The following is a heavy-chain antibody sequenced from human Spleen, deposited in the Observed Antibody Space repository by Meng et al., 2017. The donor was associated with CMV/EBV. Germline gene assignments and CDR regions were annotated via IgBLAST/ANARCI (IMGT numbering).Heavy chain of an antibody. CDR1: GFTFSSFA. J-gene: IGHJ6*02. V-gene: IGHV3-23*01. D-gene: IGHD3-3*01. CDR2: ISASGGST. CDR3: AKDFDFNSVYGLDV. Sequence: GGSLRLSCAASGFTFSSFAMSWVRQAPGKGLEWVSTISASGGSTYYADSVKGRFIISRGNSKNTLYLQMNSLRAEDTAVYYCAKDFDFNSVYGLDVWGQGTTVTVSS.